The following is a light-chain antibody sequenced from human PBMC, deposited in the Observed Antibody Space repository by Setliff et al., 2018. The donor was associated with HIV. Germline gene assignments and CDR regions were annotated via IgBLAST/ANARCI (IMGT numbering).Light chain of an antibody. V-gene: IGLV2-23*02. J-gene: IGLJ2*01. CDR3: CSYAGANTFV. CDR2: EAN. Sequence: QSALTQPASVSGSPGQSITISCTGSSSDVGSYYLVSWYQQHPGKAPKLMIYEANRRPSGISNRFSGSKSGNTASLTISGLQAEDEGDYYCCSYAGANTFVFGGGTKVTV. CDR1: SSDVGSYYL.